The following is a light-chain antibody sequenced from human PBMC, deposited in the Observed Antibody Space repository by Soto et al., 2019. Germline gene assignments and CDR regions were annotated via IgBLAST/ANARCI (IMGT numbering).Light chain of an antibody. V-gene: IGKV3-20*01. J-gene: IGKJ1*01. CDR3: QQYESSPRT. CDR2: GAS. CDR1: QSVSSSY. Sequence: EIVLTQSPGTLSLSPGERATLSCRASQSVSSSYLAWYQQKPGQAPRLLIYGASSRATGIPDRFSGSGSGTDFTLIISRLEPEDFAVYYCQQYESSPRTFGQGTKVEIK.